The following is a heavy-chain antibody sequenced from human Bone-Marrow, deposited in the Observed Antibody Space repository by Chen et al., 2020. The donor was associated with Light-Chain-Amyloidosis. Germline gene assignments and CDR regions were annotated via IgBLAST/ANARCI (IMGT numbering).Heavy chain of an antibody. J-gene: IGHJ3*02. CDR1: GFTFSSYA. Sequence: EVQLLESGGGLVQPGGSLRLSCAASGFTFSSYAMSWVRQAPGKGLEWVSAISGSGGSTYYADSVKGRFTISRDNSKNTLYLQMNSLTAEDTAVYYCAKDLYRQLHYYDSSGYFTYAFDIWGQGTMVTVSS. CDR2: ISGSGGST. CDR3: AKDLYRQLHYYDSSGYFTYAFDI. V-gene: IGHV3-23*01. D-gene: IGHD3-22*01.